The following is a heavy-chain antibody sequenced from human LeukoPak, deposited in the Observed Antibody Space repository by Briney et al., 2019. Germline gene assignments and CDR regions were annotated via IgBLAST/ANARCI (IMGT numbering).Heavy chain of an antibody. D-gene: IGHD3-3*01. J-gene: IGHJ6*02. CDR2: ISAYNGNT. Sequence: ASVKVSCKASGYTFTSYGISWVRQAPGQGLEWMGWISAYNGNTNYAQKLQGRVTMTTDTSTSTAYMELRSLRSDGTAVYYCARDLRFLEWLFMDVWGQGTTVTVSS. CDR3: ARDLRFLEWLFMDV. V-gene: IGHV1-18*01. CDR1: GYTFTSYG.